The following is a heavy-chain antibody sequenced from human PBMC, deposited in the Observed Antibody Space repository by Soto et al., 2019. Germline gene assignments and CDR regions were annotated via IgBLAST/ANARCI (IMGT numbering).Heavy chain of an antibody. CDR2: IYPSDSDT. J-gene: IGHJ6*02. CDR3: ARRDYGDSLVGNYGMDV. V-gene: IGHV5-51*01. CDR1: VYSFTTYW. Sequence: GESLKISCKGSVYSFTTYWIGWVRQMAGKGLEWMGIIYPSDSDTKYSPSFQGQVIISADKSISTAYLQWSSLKASDTAMYYCARRDYGDSLVGNYGMDVWGQGTTVTVSS. D-gene: IGHD4-17*01.